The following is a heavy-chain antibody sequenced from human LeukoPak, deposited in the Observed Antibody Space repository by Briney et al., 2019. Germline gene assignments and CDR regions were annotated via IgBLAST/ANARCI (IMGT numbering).Heavy chain of an antibody. J-gene: IGHJ4*02. CDR1: GGTFSSYA. CDR3: ARESPDCSGGSCYFDY. V-gene: IGHV1-69*06. D-gene: IGHD2-15*01. Sequence: SVKVSCKASGGTFSSYAISWVRQAPGQGLEWMGGIIPIFGTANYAQKFQRRVTITADKSTTTAYMELSSLRSEDTAVYYCARESPDCSGGSCYFDYWGQGTLVTVSS. CDR2: IIPIFGTA.